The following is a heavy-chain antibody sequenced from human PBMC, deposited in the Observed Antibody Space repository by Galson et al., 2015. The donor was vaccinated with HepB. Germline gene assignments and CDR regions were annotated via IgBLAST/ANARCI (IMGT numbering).Heavy chain of an antibody. V-gene: IGHV1-69*13. J-gene: IGHJ6*02. D-gene: IGHD2-15*01. Sequence: SVKVSCKASGGTFSSYAISWVRQAPGQGLEWMGGIIPIFGTANYAQKFQGRVTITADESTSTAYMELSSLRSEDTAVYYCARVDCSGGSCPEEGNYYYYGMDVWGQGTTVTVSS. CDR2: IIPIFGTA. CDR3: ARVDCSGGSCPEEGNYYYYGMDV. CDR1: GGTFSSYA.